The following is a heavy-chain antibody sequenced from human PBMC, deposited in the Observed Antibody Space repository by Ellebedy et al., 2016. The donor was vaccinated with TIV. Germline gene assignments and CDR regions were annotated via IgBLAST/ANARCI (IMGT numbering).Heavy chain of an antibody. D-gene: IGHD7-27*01. CDR1: GFTFSSYA. CDR3: VKALLTGVDY. CDR2: ISSNGGST. Sequence: GESLKISXSASGFTFSSYAMHWVRQAPGKGLEYVSAISSNGGSTYYADSVKGRFTISRDNSKNTLYLQMSSLRAEDTAVYYCVKALLTGVDYWGQGTLVTVSS. V-gene: IGHV3-64D*06. J-gene: IGHJ4*02.